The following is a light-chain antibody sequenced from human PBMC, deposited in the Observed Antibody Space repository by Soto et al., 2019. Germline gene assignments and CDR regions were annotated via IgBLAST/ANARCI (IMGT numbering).Light chain of an antibody. Sequence: EIVLTQSPGTLSLSPGERATLSCRASQSVSSSYLASYQQKPGQAPRLLIFDASSRATGISDRFSGSGSGTDFTLTISRLEPEDFAVYYCQQYGRSPWTFGQGTKVEVK. V-gene: IGKV3-20*01. CDR3: QQYGRSPWT. CDR1: QSVSSSY. J-gene: IGKJ1*01. CDR2: DAS.